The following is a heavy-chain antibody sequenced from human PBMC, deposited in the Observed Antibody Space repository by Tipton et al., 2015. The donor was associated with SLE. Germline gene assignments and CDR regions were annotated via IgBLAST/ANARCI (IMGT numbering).Heavy chain of an antibody. J-gene: IGHJ4*02. V-gene: IGHV4-59*01. D-gene: IGHD6-13*01. Sequence: LSLTCTVSGASISHYYWNWVRQPPGKGLEWLGYVHDSGTTSYNPSLKSRLTISVDTSKNQFSLRLSSVTAADTAVYYYARSEPRAAAGGYFDYWGQGTLVTVSS. CDR2: VHDSGTT. CDR3: ARSEPRAAAGGYFDY. CDR1: GASISHYY.